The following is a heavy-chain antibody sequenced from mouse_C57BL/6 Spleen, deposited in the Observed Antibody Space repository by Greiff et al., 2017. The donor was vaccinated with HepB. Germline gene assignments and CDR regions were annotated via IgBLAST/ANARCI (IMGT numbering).Heavy chain of an antibody. CDR3: APITTVVAYYFDY. CDR1: GYAFSSFW. D-gene: IGHD1-1*01. CDR2: IYPGDGDT. V-gene: IGHV1-82*01. Sequence: VQLQQSGPELVKPGASVKISCKASGYAFSSFWMNWVKQRPGKGLEWIGRIYPGDGDTNYNGKFKGKATLTADKSSSTAYMQLSSLTSEDSAVYFCAPITTVVAYYFDYWGQGTTLTVSS. J-gene: IGHJ2*01.